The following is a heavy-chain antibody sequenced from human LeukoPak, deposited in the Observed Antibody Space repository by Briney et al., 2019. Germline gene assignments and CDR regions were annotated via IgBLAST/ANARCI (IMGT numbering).Heavy chain of an antibody. CDR1: GNTFTGYY. CDR3: ARGGSSEAFDI. CDR2: INANSGGT. Sequence: ASVKVSCKASGNTFTGYYMHWVRQAPGQGLEWMGWINANSGGTNYAQKFQGRVTMTRDTSINTAYMELIGLRSDDTAVYYCARGGSSEAFDIWGQGTMVTVSS. J-gene: IGHJ3*02. V-gene: IGHV1-2*02.